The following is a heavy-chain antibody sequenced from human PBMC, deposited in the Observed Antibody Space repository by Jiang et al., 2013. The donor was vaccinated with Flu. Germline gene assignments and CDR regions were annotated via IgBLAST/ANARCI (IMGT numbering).Heavy chain of an antibody. J-gene: IGHJ5*02. CDR3: AHLGYGDFVGWFDP. Sequence: KPTQTLTLTCNFSGFSLSTSGEGVGWIRQPPGKALEWLALIYWDDEESYSPSLKNRLTITKDMSKNQVVLIMTNLDPVDTGTYFCAHLGYGDFVGWFDPWGQGTLVTVSS. CDR1: GFSLSTSGEG. CDR2: IYWDDEE. V-gene: IGHV2-5*02. D-gene: IGHD4-17*01.